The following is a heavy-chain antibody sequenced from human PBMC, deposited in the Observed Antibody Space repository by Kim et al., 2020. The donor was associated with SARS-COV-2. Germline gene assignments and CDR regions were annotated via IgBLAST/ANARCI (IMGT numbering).Heavy chain of an antibody. CDR2: ISSNGGST. D-gene: IGHD3-16*01. J-gene: IGHJ3*02. CDR1: GFTFSSYA. Sequence: GGSLRLSCSASGFTFSSYAMHWVRQAPGKGLEYVSAISSNGGSTYYADSVKGRFTISRDNSKNTLYLQMSSLRAEDTAVYYCVKGGIMITFGGVEAFDIWGQGTMVTVSS. V-gene: IGHV3-64D*09. CDR3: VKGGIMITFGGVEAFDI.